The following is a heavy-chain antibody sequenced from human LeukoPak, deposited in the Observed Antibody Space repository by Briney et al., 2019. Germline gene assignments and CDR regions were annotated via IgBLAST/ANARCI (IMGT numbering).Heavy chain of an antibody. CDR1: GFTFSSYS. V-gene: IGHV3-21*01. D-gene: IGHD5-24*01. J-gene: IGHJ4*02. CDR2: ISSSSSYI. Sequence: GGSLRLSCAASGFTFSSYSMNRVRQAPGKGLEWVSSISSSSSYIYYADSVKGRFTISRDNAKNSLYLQMNSLRAEDTAVYYCATVEMALFDYWGQGTLVTVSS. CDR3: ATVEMALFDY.